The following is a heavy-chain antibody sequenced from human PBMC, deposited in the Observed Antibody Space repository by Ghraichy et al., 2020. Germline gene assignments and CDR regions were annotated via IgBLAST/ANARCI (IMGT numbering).Heavy chain of an antibody. J-gene: IGHJ4*02. CDR3: TTRVYDYVWGSYRFIPD. CDR2: IKSKTDGGTT. V-gene: IGHV3-15*01. Sequence: GGSLRLSCAASGFTFSNAWMSWVRQAPGKGLEWVGRIKSKTDGGTTDYAAPVKGRFTISRDDSKNTLYLQMNSLKTEDTAVYYCTTRVYDYVWGSYRFIPDWGQGTLVTVSS. CDR1: GFTFSNAW. D-gene: IGHD3-16*02.